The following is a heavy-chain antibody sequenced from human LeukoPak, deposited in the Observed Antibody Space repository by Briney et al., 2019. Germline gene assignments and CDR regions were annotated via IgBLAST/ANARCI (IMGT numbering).Heavy chain of an antibody. CDR1: GYTLTELS. J-gene: IGHJ5*02. CDR3: ATGVGGSGRNRFDP. Sequence: ASVKVSCKVSGYTLTELSMHWVRQAPGKGLEWMGGFDPEDGETIYAQKFQGRVTMTEDTSTDTAYMELSSLRSEDTAVYYCATGVGGSGRNRFDPWGQGTLVTVSS. D-gene: IGHD3-10*01. V-gene: IGHV1-24*01. CDR2: FDPEDGET.